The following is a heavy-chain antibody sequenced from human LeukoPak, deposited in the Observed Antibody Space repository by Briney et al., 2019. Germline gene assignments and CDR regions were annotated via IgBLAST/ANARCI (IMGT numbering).Heavy chain of an antibody. CDR3: AKRKGMAAAVDFDY. J-gene: IGHJ4*02. CDR1: GGSFSGYY. V-gene: IGHV4-34*01. CDR2: INHSGST. Sequence: PSETLSLTCAVYGGSFSGYYWSWIRQPPGKGLEWIGEINHSGSTNYNPSLKSRVTISVDTSKNQFSLKLSSVTAADTAVYYCAKRKGMAAAVDFDYWGQGTLVTVSS. D-gene: IGHD6-13*01.